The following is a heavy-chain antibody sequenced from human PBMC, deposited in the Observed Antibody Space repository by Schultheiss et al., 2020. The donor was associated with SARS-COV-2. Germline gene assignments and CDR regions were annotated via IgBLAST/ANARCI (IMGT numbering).Heavy chain of an antibody. Sequence: SETLSLTCIVSGGSISSHYWSWIRQPPGKGLEWIGYIYYSGSTYYNPSLKSRVTISVDTSKNQFSPKLSSVTAADTAVYYCARAQGGYLSYYYYYMDVWGKGTTVTVSS. CDR3: ARAQGGYLSYYYYYMDV. CDR2: IYYSGST. V-gene: IGHV4-59*11. CDR1: GGSISSHY. D-gene: IGHD3-22*01. J-gene: IGHJ6*03.